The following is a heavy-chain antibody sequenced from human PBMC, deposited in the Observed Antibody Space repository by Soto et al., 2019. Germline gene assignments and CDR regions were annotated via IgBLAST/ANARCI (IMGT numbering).Heavy chain of an antibody. CDR2: IIPIFGTA. CDR3: AETYGGGDCSDGYFDL. Sequence: QVQLVQSGAEVPKPGSSVKVSCKASGGTFSSYAISWVRQAPGQGLEWMGGIIPIFGTANYAQKFQGRVTSTADESTGTANMERRSLRSEDTAGYYCAETYGGGDCSDGYFDLWGRGTLVTVSS. D-gene: IGHD2-21*02. J-gene: IGHJ2*01. CDR1: GGTFSSYA. V-gene: IGHV1-69*01.